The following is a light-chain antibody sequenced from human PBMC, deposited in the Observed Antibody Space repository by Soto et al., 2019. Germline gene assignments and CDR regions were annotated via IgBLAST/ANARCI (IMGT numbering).Light chain of an antibody. J-gene: IGLJ1*01. CDR3: SSYTSSSTLYV. V-gene: IGLV2-14*01. CDR2: DVS. CDR1: SSDVGGYNY. Sequence: QSALTQPASVSGSPGQSITISCTGTSSDVGGYNYVSWYQQHTGKAPKLMIYDVSHRPSGVSNRFSGSKSGNTASLTISGLQAEDEADYYCSSYTSSSTLYVFGTGTKLTVL.